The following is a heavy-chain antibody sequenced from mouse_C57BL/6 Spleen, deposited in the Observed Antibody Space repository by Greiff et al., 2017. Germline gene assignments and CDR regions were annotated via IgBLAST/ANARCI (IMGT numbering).Heavy chain of an antibody. CDR3: ARYSNYWFAY. Sequence: QVQLQQPGAELVMPGASVKLSCKASGYTFTSYWMHWVKQRPGQGLEWIGEMDPSDSYTNYNQKFKGKSTLTVDKSSSTAYMQLSSLTSEDSAVYYCARYSNYWFAYWGQGTLVTVSA. J-gene: IGHJ3*01. CDR1: GYTFTSYW. CDR2: MDPSDSYT. V-gene: IGHV1-69*01. D-gene: IGHD2-5*01.